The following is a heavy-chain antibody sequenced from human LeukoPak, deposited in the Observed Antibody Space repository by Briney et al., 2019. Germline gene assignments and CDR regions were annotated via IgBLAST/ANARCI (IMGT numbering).Heavy chain of an antibody. CDR1: GGTFSSYA. J-gene: IGHJ3*02. D-gene: IGHD3-22*01. CDR3: AREPTYYYDSSGYRPGAFDI. V-gene: IGHV1-69*04. CDR2: IIPILGIA. Sequence: SVKVSCKASGGTFSSYAISWVRQAPGQGLEWMGRIIPILGIANYAQKFQGRVTITADKSTSTAYMELSSLRSEDTAVYYCAREPTYYYDSSGYRPGAFDIWGQGTMVTVSS.